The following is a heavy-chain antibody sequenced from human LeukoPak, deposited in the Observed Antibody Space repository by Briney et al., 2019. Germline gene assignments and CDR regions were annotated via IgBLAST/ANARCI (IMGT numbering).Heavy chain of an antibody. V-gene: IGHV3-23*01. CDR1: GFTFSSFA. Sequence: GESLRLSCAASGFTFSSFAMSWVRQAPGRGLEWVSSISGSGASTYYADSVKGRFTISRDNSKNTLYLQMNSLRAEDTAVYYCAKRKCSGGSCAHHYWGQGTLVTVSS. J-gene: IGHJ4*02. CDR2: ISGSGAST. D-gene: IGHD2-15*01. CDR3: AKRKCSGGSCAHHY.